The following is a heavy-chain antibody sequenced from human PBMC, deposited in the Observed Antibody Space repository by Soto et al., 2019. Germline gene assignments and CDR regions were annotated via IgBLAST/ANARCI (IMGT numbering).Heavy chain of an antibody. CDR1: GFTFSNHA. CDR3: AKSFMGFSYGKIDY. D-gene: IGHD5-18*01. Sequence: GGSLRLSCAASGFTFSNHAMSWVRQAPGKGLEWVSSIIGSGGTTYYADSVKGRFTISRDNSKNTLYLQMNSLRAEDTAVYYCAKSFMGFSYGKIDYWGQGTLVTVSS. V-gene: IGHV3-23*01. J-gene: IGHJ4*02. CDR2: IIGSGGTT.